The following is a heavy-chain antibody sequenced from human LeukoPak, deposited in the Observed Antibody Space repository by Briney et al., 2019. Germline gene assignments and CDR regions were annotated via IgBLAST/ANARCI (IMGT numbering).Heavy chain of an antibody. J-gene: IGHJ6*02. CDR1: GFTFSSYS. CDR3: ARESKGIGYSGYDYAMDV. V-gene: IGHV3-21*01. Sequence: GGSLRLSCAASGFTFSSYSVNWVRQAPGKGLEWVSSISSSSSYIYYADSVKGRFTISRDNAKNSLYLQMNSLRAEDTAVYYCARESKGIGYSGYDYAMDVWGQGTTVTVSS. CDR2: ISSSSSYI. D-gene: IGHD5-12*01.